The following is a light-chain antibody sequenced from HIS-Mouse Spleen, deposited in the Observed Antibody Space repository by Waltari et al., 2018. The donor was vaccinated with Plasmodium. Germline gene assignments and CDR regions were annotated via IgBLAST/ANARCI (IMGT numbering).Light chain of an antibody. CDR3: SSAADNNLV. CDR1: VLAKKY. Sequence: SYELTQPSSVSVSPGQTARITCSGDVLAKKYARWFQQKPGQAPVLVIYKDRERPSGIPWRFAGSSSGTTVTLTISGAQVEDEADYYCSSAADNNLVFGGGTKLTVL. V-gene: IGLV3-27*01. J-gene: IGLJ3*02. CDR2: KDR.